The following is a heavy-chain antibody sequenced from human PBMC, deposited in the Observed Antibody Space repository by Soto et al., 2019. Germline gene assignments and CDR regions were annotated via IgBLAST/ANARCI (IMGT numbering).Heavy chain of an antibody. CDR3: ATWHLQEHAYEI. V-gene: IGHV3-53*01. J-gene: IGHJ3*02. CDR1: GFTVSGKKY. CDR2: LYDLDGT. D-gene: IGHD1-1*01. Sequence: PGGSLRLSCAAFGFTVSGKKYVAWVRQAPGKGLEWVSALYDLDGTYYADSVKGRFTTSSDSSRTTVYLQMNSLRPDDTAVYSCATWHLQEHAYEIWGQGTMVTVSS.